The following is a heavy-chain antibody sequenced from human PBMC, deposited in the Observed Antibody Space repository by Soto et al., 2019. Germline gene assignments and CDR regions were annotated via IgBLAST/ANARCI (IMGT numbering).Heavy chain of an antibody. CDR1: GYTLTELS. D-gene: IGHD3-3*01. CDR3: ATADLRGIGFGYDFWSGYYYH. V-gene: IGHV1-24*01. Sequence: ASVKVSCKVSGYTLTELSMHWVRQAPGKGLEWMGGFDPEDGETIYAQKFQGRVTMTEDTSTDTAYMELSSLRSEDTAVYYCATADLRGIGFGYDFWSGYYYHWGQGTLVTVSS. CDR2: FDPEDGET. J-gene: IGHJ4*02.